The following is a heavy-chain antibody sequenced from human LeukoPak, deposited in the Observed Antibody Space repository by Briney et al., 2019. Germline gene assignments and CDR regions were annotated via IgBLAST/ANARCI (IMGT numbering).Heavy chain of an antibody. J-gene: IGHJ4*02. D-gene: IGHD3-10*01. CDR3: AKVFEVRGARRPKDY. V-gene: IGHV3-30*18. CDR1: GFTFSDYG. Sequence: GRSLRLSCAASGFTFSDYGMHWVRQAPAKGLEWVALISYDGGNKFYADSVRDRFTISRDNSKNTLFLQMNSLRTEDTAMYYCAKVFEVRGARRPKDYWGQGTLVIVSS. CDR2: ISYDGGNK.